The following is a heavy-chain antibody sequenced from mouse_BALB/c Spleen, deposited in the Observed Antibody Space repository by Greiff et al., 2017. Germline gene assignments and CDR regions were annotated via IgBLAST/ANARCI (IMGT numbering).Heavy chain of an antibody. J-gene: IGHJ2*01. CDR3: ARGDYDYDYFDY. CDR2: IYPGDGDT. V-gene: IGHV1-87*01. D-gene: IGHD2-4*01. CDR1: GYTFTSYW. Sequence: VQVVESGAELARPGASVKLSCKASGYTFTSYWMQWVKQRPGQGLEWIGAIYPGDGDTRYTQKFKGKATLTADKSSSTAYMQLSSLASEDSAVYYCARGDYDYDYFDYWGQGTTLTVSS.